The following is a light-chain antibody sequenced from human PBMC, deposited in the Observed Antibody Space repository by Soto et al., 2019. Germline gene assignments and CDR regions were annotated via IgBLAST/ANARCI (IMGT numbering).Light chain of an antibody. CDR2: GTS. V-gene: IGKV3-20*01. Sequence: EIVLTQSPDTLSLSPGELATLSCRASQRLGTKFLAWYQQKAGQAPRLLIYGTSTRATGIPDRFSGSGSGTDFTPTISRLEPEDFAVYFCQQYSNSLPWTFGRGTKVDIK. CDR3: QQYSNSLPWT. CDR1: QRLGTKF. J-gene: IGKJ1*01.